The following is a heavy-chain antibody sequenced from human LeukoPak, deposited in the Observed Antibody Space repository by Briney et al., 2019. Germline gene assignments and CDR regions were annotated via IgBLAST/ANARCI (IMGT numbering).Heavy chain of an antibody. CDR1: GFTFSSYW. V-gene: IGHV3-21*01. Sequence: GGSLRLSCAASGFTFSSYWMSWVRQAPGKGLEWVSSIDSSSGYIYYADSVKGRFTISRDNAKNSLYLQMNSLRAEDTAVYYCARDRGMDVWGQGTTVTVSS. CDR2: IDSSSGYI. CDR3: ARDRGMDV. J-gene: IGHJ6*02.